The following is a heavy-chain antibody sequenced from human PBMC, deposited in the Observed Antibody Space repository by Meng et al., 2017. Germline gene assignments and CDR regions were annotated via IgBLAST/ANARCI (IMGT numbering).Heavy chain of an antibody. CDR3: ARESVTRSFDY. CDR2: IKQDGSEK. CDR1: GFTFSDFW. V-gene: IGHV3-7*01. D-gene: IGHD4-17*01. J-gene: IGHJ4*02. Sequence: GGSLRLSWAASGFTFSDFWRSWVRQAPGKGLEWVANIKQDGSEKYYVDSVKGRFTISRDNAKNSLYLQMNSLRAEDTAVYYCARESVTRSFDYWGQGTRVTGSS.